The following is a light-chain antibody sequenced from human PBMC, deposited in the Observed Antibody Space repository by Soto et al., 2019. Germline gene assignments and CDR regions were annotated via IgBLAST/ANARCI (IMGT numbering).Light chain of an antibody. J-gene: IGKJ4*01. CDR3: QQLNNYPLT. CDR2: AAS. CDR1: QGIGSY. Sequence: TPLTPSPSFLSASLGDRVTITCRASQGIGSYLAWYQQKPGKAPRLLIYAASTLQSGVPSRFSGSGSDTEFTLTISSLQPEDFATYYCQQLNNYPLTFGGGTKVDIK. V-gene: IGKV1-9*01.